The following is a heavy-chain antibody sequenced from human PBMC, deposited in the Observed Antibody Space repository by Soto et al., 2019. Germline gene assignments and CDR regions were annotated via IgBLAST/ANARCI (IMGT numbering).Heavy chain of an antibody. D-gene: IGHD2-15*01. Sequence: SETLSLTCTVPGGSIISGDYYWSWIRQPPGKGLEWIGYIYYSGDTSYNPSLKSRVTISIDTSKNQFSLKLSSVTAADTAFYYCARDRGYGWFDPWGQGTLVTVSS. J-gene: IGHJ5*02. CDR1: GGSIISGDYY. CDR3: ARDRGYGWFDP. CDR2: IYYSGDT. V-gene: IGHV4-30-4*08.